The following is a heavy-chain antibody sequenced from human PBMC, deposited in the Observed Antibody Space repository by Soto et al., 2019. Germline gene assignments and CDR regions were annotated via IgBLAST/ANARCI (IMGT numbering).Heavy chain of an antibody. CDR3: ARGYYSTTGYYYSPPLQY. CDR1: GGSISSSSYY. Sequence: SETLSLTCTVSGGSISSSSYYWGWIRQPPGKGLEWIGSIYYSGSTYYNPSLKSRVTISVDTSKSQFSLELSSVTAADTAVYYCARGYYSTTGYYYSPPLQYWGQGTLVTVSS. D-gene: IGHD3-9*01. CDR2: IYYSGST. J-gene: IGHJ1*01. V-gene: IGHV4-39*07.